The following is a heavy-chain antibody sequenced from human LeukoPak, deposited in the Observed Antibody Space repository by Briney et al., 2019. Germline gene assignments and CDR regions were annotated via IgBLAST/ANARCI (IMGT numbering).Heavy chain of an antibody. J-gene: IGHJ4*02. CDR3: ARNYYDSSAYYYFDY. V-gene: IGHV3-66*01. CDR2: IYSGGGT. Sequence: GGSLRLSCGASGFXVSSSYINWVRQAPGKGLEWVSLIYSGGGTYYADSVKGRFTISRDNSKNTLYLQMNSLRVEDTAVYYCARNYYDSSAYYYFDYWGQGTLVTVSS. CDR1: GFXVSSSY. D-gene: IGHD3-22*01.